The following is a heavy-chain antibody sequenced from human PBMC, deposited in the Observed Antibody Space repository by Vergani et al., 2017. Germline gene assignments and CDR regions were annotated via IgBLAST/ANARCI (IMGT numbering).Heavy chain of an antibody. J-gene: IGHJ5*01. D-gene: IGHD3-9*01. CDR1: GFSFNSYW. Sequence: VQLVESGGGVVQPGRSLRLSCSASGFSFNSYWMHWVRQVPGKGRLWVSRIKSDGSITAYADSVKGRFTISRDNAQNTLYLQMNSLRVEDTGVYYCARARCIETCYMSNWLDSWGQGTLVTVSS. CDR3: ARARCIETCYMSNWLDS. CDR2: IKSDGSIT. V-gene: IGHV3-74*03.